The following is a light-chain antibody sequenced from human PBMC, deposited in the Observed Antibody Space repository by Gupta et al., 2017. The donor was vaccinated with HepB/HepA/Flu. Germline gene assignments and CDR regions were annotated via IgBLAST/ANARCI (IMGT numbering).Light chain of an antibody. CDR2: GTS. Sequence: VVLMPSPGTLSLSPGESATLSCRASEIVSSTYLSWHQQKPGQPPRLLIYGTSNRATGIPDRFTGRGSGTDFTLTISKLEPEDFAVYFCQQYGGSVWTFGQGTKVELK. CDR1: EIVSSTY. V-gene: IGKV3-20*01. CDR3: QQYGGSVWT. J-gene: IGKJ1*01.